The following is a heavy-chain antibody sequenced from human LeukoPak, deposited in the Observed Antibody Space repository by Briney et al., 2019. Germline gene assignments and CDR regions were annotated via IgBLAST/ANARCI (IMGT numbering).Heavy chain of an antibody. D-gene: IGHD3-3*01. CDR3: ARGRYDFWSGYYTFDY. Sequence: GGSLRLSCAASGFTFSSYGMAWVRQAPGKGLEWVSSINAGGGAIYYADSVKGRFTISRDNAKNSLYLQMNSLRAEDTAVYYCARGRYDFWSGYYTFDYWGQGTLVTVSS. CDR2: INAGGGAI. CDR1: GFTFSSYG. V-gene: IGHV3-21*01. J-gene: IGHJ4*02.